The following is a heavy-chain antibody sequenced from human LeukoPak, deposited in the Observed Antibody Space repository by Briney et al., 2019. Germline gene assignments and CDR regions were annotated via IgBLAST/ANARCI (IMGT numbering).Heavy chain of an antibody. V-gene: IGHV1-18*01. CDR2: ISAYNGNT. D-gene: IGHD3-10*01. J-gene: IGHJ5*02. CDR3: ARRRSVRGVDPLRFDP. CDR1: GYTFTSYG. Sequence: GASVKVSCKASGYTFTSYGISWVRQAPGQGLEWMGWISAYNGNTNYAQKLQGRVTMTTDTSTSTAYMELRSLRSDDTAVYYCARRRSVRGVDPLRFDPWGQGTLVTVSS.